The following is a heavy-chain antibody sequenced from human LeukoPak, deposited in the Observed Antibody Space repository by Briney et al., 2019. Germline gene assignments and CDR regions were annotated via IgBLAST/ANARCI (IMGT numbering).Heavy chain of an antibody. CDR3: GRRFCNSCPLDF. V-gene: IGHV3-66*04. CDR1: GFNVTTDN. Sequence: GGSLRLSCVGSGFNVTTDNMYWVRQAPGKGLECVSTFLAGGLLDYADSVRDRFTISRDTSKNTLYLQMNSLSAEDTAVYYCGRRFCNSCPLDFWGQGTLVTVSS. CDR2: FLAGGLL. J-gene: IGHJ4*02. D-gene: IGHD2-21*01.